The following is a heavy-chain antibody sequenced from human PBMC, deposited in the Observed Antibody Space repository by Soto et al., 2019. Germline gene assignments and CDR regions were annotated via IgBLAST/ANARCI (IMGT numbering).Heavy chain of an antibody. J-gene: IGHJ4*02. D-gene: IGHD3-22*01. CDR3: AKDQRAMIVVVISCTFDY. V-gene: IGHV3-23*01. Sequence: EVQLLESGGGLVQPGGSLRLSCAASGFTFSSYAMSWVRQAPGKGLEWVSAISGSGGSTYYADSVKGRFTISRDNSKNTLYLQMNSLRAEDTAVYYCAKDQRAMIVVVISCTFDYWGQGTLVTVSS. CDR2: ISGSGGST. CDR1: GFTFSSYA.